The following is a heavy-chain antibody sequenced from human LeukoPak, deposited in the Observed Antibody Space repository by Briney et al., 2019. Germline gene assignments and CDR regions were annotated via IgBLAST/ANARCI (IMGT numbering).Heavy chain of an antibody. V-gene: IGHV4-30-2*01. J-gene: IGHJ4*02. CDR1: GGSISRGGYY. Sequence: SETLSLTCTVSGGSISRGGYYWSWIRQPPGKGLEWIGYIYHSGSTYYNPSLKSRVTISVDRSKNQFSLKLNSLTTADTAVYYCTRGAGWLIDYWGQGILVTVSS. CDR2: IYHSGST. D-gene: IGHD3-16*01. CDR3: TRGAGWLIDY.